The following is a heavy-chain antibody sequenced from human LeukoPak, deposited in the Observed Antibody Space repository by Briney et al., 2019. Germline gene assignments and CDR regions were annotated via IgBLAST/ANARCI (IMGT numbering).Heavy chain of an antibody. V-gene: IGHV3-23*01. Sequence: GGSLRLSCTASGFTFSDYAMSWVRQAPGKGLELVSAVSGSSGRTYYADSVKGRFTISRDNSKNKLYLQMSSLGAEDTAVYYCATVWFRRFDYWGQGILVTVSS. CDR1: GFTFSDYA. CDR2: VSGSSGRT. D-gene: IGHD3-16*01. J-gene: IGHJ4*02. CDR3: ATVWFRRFDY.